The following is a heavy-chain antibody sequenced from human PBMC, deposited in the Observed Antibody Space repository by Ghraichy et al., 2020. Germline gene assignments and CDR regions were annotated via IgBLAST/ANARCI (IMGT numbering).Heavy chain of an antibody. CDR3: AKGRQIGYFSPSDH. V-gene: IGHV3-23*01. J-gene: IGHJ4*02. CDR2: ISDSGDSA. Sequence: GGSLRLSCGASGFTFSNYAMSWVRQAPGKGLEWVSSISDSGDSATYADSVEGRFTISKDFSKNTLYLQMHSLRAEDTALYYCAKGRQIGYFSPSDHWGQGTLVTVSS. CDR1: GFTFSNYA. D-gene: IGHD3-22*01.